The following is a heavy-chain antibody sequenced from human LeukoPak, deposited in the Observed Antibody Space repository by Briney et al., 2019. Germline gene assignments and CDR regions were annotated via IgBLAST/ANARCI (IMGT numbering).Heavy chain of an antibody. CDR2: LSYNAKTV. CDR1: GFTFSRRE. V-gene: IGHV3-48*03. Sequence: PGGSLRLSCSASGFTFSRREMAWVRQAPGKGLEWVSYLSYNAKTVLHADSVKGRFTISRDNAKNSLYLQMDSLRVEDTAFYFCARASYTGFDLYFDQWGRGTLVTVSS. J-gene: IGHJ4*02. D-gene: IGHD5-12*01. CDR3: ARASYTGFDLYFDQ.